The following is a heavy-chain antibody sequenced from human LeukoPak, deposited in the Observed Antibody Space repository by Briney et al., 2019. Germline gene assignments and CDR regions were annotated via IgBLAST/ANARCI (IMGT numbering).Heavy chain of an antibody. V-gene: IGHV4-38-2*02. J-gene: IGHJ4*02. Sequence: TSETLSLTCTVSGYSISSGYYWGWIRQPPGKGLEWIGSIYYSGSTYYNPSLKSRVTISVDTSKNQFSLKLSSVTAADTAVYYCATTTIRLGYWGQGTLVTVSS. CDR2: IYYSGST. CDR3: ATTTIRLGY. CDR1: GYSISSGYY. D-gene: IGHD1-26*01.